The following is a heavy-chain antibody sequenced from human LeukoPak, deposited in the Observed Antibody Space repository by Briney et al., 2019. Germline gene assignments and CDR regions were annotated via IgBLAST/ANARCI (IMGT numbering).Heavy chain of an antibody. CDR2: IYYSGST. CDR3: ARGGGIEYFDY. D-gene: IGHD3-16*01. V-gene: IGHV4-59*01. J-gene: IGHJ4*02. Sequence: SETLSLTCTVSGGSISSYYWSWIRQPPGKGLEWIGYIYYSGSTNYNPSLKCRVTISVDTSKNQFSLKLSSVTAADTAVYYCARGGGIEYFDYWGQGTLVTVSS. CDR1: GGSISSYY.